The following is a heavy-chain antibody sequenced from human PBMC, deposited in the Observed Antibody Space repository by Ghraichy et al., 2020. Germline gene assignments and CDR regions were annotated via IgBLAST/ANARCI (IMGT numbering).Heavy chain of an antibody. J-gene: IGHJ4*02. CDR3: AKDLGKTYDFWSGCSFDY. Sequence: GGSLRLSCAASGFTFDDYAMHWVRQAPGKGLEWVSGISWNSGSIGYADSVKVRFTISRDNAKNSLYLQMNSLRAEDTALYYCAKDLGKTYDFWSGCSFDYWGQGTLVTVSS. D-gene: IGHD3-3*01. V-gene: IGHV3-9*01. CDR2: ISWNSGSI. CDR1: GFTFDDYA.